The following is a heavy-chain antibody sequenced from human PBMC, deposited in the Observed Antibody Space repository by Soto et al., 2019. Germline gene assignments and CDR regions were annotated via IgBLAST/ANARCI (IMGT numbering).Heavy chain of an antibody. D-gene: IGHD3-3*01. Sequence: ASVKLSCKASGYTFTSYYMHWVRQAPGQGLEWMGIINPSGGSTSYAQKFQGRVTMTRDTSTSTVYMELSSLRSEDTAVYYCAKEVVIFGLAAYYYYGMDVWGQGTTVTVS. CDR3: AKEVVIFGLAAYYYYGMDV. CDR1: GYTFTSYY. CDR2: INPSGGST. V-gene: IGHV1-46*01. J-gene: IGHJ6*02.